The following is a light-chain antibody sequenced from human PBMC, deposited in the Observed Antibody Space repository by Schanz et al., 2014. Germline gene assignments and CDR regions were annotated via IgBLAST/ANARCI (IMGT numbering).Light chain of an antibody. CDR2: EVN. Sequence: QSALTQPASASGSPGQSVTISCTGSSSDIGGYNSVSWYQQFPGKAPKLMIYEVNKRPSGVPDRFSGSKSGNTASLTVSGLQAEDEADYYCSSFGGSNNPPWVFGGGTKLTVL. J-gene: IGLJ3*02. CDR3: SSFGGSNNPPWV. V-gene: IGLV2-8*01. CDR1: SSDIGGYNS.